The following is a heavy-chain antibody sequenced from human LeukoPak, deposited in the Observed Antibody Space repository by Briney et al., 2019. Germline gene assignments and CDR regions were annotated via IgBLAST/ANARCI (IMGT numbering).Heavy chain of an antibody. D-gene: IGHD2-2*01. CDR3: AHGSMYQLDY. CDR2: ILGGAGST. J-gene: IGHJ4*02. Sequence: GGSLRLSCAASGFTFSSYAMSWVRQAPGKGLEWVSGILGGAGSTYYADSVKGRFTISRDNSKNTLYLQMNSLRAEDTAVYYCAHGSMYQLDYWGQGTLVTVSS. V-gene: IGHV3-23*01. CDR1: GFTFSSYA.